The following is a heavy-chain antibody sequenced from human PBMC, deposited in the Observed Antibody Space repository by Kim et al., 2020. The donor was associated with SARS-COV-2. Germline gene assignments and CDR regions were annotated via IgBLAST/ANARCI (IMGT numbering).Heavy chain of an antibody. J-gene: IGHJ4*02. D-gene: IGHD2-2*01. CDR3: ARDQDCSSTSCYSYYFDY. Sequence: KGRFTISRDNSKNTLYLQMNSLRAEDTAVYYCARDQDCSSTSCYSYYFDYWGQGTLVTVSS. V-gene: IGHV3-30*01.